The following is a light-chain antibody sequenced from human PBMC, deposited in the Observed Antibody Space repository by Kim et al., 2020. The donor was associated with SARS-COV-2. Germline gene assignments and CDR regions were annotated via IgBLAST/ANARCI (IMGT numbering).Light chain of an antibody. V-gene: IGKV2-28*01. J-gene: IGKJ2*01. CDR1: QIHMRSNGHNF. CDR2: LGF. CDR3: IQALQTPRT. Sequence: ETVSSSCKSSQIHMRSNGHNFMDWYLQKPGQSPHLLIYLGFNRPSGVPDKFSDSGTGTDFTLKISRVEAEDFGVYYCIQALQTPRTFSQGTKLDIK.